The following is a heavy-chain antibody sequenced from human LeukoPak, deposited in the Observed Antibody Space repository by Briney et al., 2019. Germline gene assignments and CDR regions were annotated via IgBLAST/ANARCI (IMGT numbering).Heavy chain of an antibody. CDR3: ARRRSSYPYDY. J-gene: IGHJ4*02. D-gene: IGHD3-16*02. CDR2: INHSGST. V-gene: IGHV4-39*07. CDR1: GGSISSSSYY. Sequence: SETLSLTCTVSGGSISSSSYYWGWIRQPPGKGLEWIGEINHSGSTNYNPSLKSRVTISVDTSKNQFSLKLSSVTAADTAVYYCARRRSSYPYDYWGQGTLVTVSS.